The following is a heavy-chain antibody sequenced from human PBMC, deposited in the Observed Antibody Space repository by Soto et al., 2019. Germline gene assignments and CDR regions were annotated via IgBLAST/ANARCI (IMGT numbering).Heavy chain of an antibody. D-gene: IGHD2-21*02. Sequence: ASVKVSCKASGYTLTSYAINWVRQATGQGLEWMGWMNPNSGNTGYAQKFQGRVTMTRSTSISTAYMELSSLRSEDTAVYYCARVPGDQNWLDLWGQGTLVTVSS. J-gene: IGHJ5*02. CDR3: ARVPGDQNWLDL. CDR2: MNPNSGNT. V-gene: IGHV1-8*01. CDR1: GYTLTSYA.